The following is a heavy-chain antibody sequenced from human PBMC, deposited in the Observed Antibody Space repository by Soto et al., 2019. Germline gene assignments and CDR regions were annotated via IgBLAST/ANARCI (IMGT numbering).Heavy chain of an antibody. D-gene: IGHD2-21*01. CDR1: GFTFSNYG. V-gene: IGHV3-33*01. CDR2: IWYDGNNK. J-gene: IGHJ4*02. CDR3: ARGLYSLFDY. Sequence: QVQLVESGGGVVQPGGSLRLSCAASGFTFSNYGMHWVRQAPGKGLEWVAVIWYDGNNKYYADSVKGRFTISRDNSNNTLYVQMTSLRAEDTAVYYCARGLYSLFDYWGQGTLVTVSS.